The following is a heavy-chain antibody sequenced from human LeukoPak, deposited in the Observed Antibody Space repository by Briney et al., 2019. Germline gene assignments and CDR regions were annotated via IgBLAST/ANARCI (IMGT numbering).Heavy chain of an antibody. CDR2: ISGSGGST. V-gene: IGHV3-23*01. J-gene: IGHJ6*02. CDR3: AKIALQALYYSGMDV. CDR1: GFTFSSYA. Sequence: GGSLRLSCAASGFTFSSYAMSWVRQAPGKGLEWVSAISGSGGSTYYADSVKGRFTISRDNSKNTLYLQMNSLRAKDTAVYYCAKIALQALYYSGMDVWGQGTTVTVSS. D-gene: IGHD5-24*01.